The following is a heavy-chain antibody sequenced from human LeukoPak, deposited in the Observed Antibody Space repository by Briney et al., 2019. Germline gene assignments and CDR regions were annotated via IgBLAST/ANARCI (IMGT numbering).Heavy chain of an antibody. CDR3: VSGTVTTRYFDY. Sequence: SETLSLTCAVYGGSFSGYYWGWIRQPPGKGLEWIGEINHSGSTNYNPSLKSRVTISVDTSKNQFSLKLSSATAADTAVYYCVSGTVTTRYFDYWGQGTLVTVSS. CDR1: GGSFSGYY. D-gene: IGHD4-17*01. J-gene: IGHJ4*02. CDR2: INHSGST. V-gene: IGHV4-34*01.